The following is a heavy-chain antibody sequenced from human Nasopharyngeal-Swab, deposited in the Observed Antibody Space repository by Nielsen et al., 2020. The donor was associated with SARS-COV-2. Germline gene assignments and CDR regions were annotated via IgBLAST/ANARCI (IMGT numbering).Heavy chain of an antibody. CDR1: GGSISSGGYY. J-gene: IGHJ2*01. CDR3: ARSVFRWYFDL. V-gene: IGHV4-31*03. Sequence: SETLSLTCTVSGGSISSGGYYWSWIRQHPGKGLEWIGYIYYSGSTYYNPSLKSRVTISVDTSKNQFSLKLSSVTAADTAVYYCARSVFRWYFDLWGRGTLVTVSS. CDR2: IYYSGST.